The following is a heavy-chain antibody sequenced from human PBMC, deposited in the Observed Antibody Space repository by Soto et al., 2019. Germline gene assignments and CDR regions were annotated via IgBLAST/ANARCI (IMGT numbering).Heavy chain of an antibody. CDR2: INPSGGST. Sequence: ASVKVSCKASGYTFTSYGISWVRQAPGQGLEWMGIINPSGGSTSYAQKFQGRVTMTRDTSTSTVYMELSSLRSEDTAVYYCARDSALYDFWSGFYYYGMDVWGQGTTVTVS. D-gene: IGHD3-3*01. CDR3: ARDSALYDFWSGFYYYGMDV. V-gene: IGHV1-46*03. J-gene: IGHJ6*02. CDR1: GYTFTSYG.